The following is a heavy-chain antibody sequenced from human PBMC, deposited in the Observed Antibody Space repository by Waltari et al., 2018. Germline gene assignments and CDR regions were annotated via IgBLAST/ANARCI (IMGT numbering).Heavy chain of an antibody. D-gene: IGHD6-25*01. J-gene: IGHJ4*02. CDR3: TRSVAQRRLGSYFDI. CDR2: INPSGGST. CDR1: EYTFTSSY. Sequence: QVQLVQSGAEVKKPGASVKISCKTSEYTFTSSYIHWVRQAPGKGLEWMGIINPSGGSTIYAQKFQVRVLMSKSTSLNTAYLQLDYLWSDDTAVYYCTRSVAQRRLGSYFDIWGQGTPVTVTS. V-gene: IGHV1-46*01.